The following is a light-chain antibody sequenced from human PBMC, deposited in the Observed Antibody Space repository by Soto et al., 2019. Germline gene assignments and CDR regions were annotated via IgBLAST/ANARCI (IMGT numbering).Light chain of an antibody. CDR1: SSDVGGYNY. CDR3: SSYTSSSTLV. J-gene: IGLJ3*02. V-gene: IGLV2-14*01. Sequence: QSALTQPASVSGSPGQSITISCTGTSSDVGGYNYVSWYQQHPGKAPKLMIYEVNNRPSGVSNRFSGSKSGNTASLTISGLQAEDEADYYCSSYTSSSTLVFGGGTKLT. CDR2: EVN.